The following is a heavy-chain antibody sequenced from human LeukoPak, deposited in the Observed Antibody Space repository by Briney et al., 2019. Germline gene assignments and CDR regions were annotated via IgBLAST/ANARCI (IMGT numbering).Heavy chain of an antibody. CDR2: IYDSGNT. V-gene: IGHV4-61*08. CDR1: GGSVSSGGYY. D-gene: IGHD2-2*01. CDR3: ARDKYDCSSTSCSGRYYYGMDV. J-gene: IGHJ6*02. Sequence: SQTLSLSCTVSGGSVSSGGYYWSWIRQHPGKGLEWIGYIYDSGNTNYNPSLKSRVTISVDTSKNQFSLKLSSVTAADTAVYYCARDKYDCSSTSCSGRYYYGMDVWGQGTTVTVSS.